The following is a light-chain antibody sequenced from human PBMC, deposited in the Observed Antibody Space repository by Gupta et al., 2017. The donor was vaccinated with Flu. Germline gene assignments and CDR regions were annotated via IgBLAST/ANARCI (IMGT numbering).Light chain of an antibody. J-gene: IGKJ4*01. CDR1: QSVSSSY. Sequence: TLSLSPGEGTTLTCRASQSVSSSYLAWYQQKPGQAPRLLIYGASSRATGIPARFSGSGSGTDFTLTISRLEPEDFAVYYCQQYGSALRLTFGGGTKVEIK. CDR3: QQYGSALRLT. V-gene: IGKV3-20*01. CDR2: GAS.